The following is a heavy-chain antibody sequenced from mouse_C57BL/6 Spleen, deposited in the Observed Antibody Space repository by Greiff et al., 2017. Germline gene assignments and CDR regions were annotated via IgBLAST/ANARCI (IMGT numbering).Heavy chain of an antibody. CDR3: AREDITTVVGDYYAMDY. J-gene: IGHJ4*01. D-gene: IGHD1-1*01. V-gene: IGHV2-2*01. CDR2: IWSGGST. Sequence: QVQLKQSGPGLVQPSQCLSITCTASGFSFTSYGVHWVRQSPGKGLEWLGVIWSGGSTDYNAAFISRLSTSKDNSKSQVFFKMSSLQAEDTAIYYCAREDITTVVGDYYAMDYWGQGTSVTVSS. CDR1: GFSFTSYG.